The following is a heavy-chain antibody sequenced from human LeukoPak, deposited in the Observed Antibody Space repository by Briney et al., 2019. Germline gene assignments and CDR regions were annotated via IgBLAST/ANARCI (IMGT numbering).Heavy chain of an antibody. CDR3: AKDRVTQSAMDV. CDR1: GFTVNSNY. Sequence: SGGSLRLSCAASGFTVNSNYISWVRQAPGKGLEWVSVIFGGGSTNCADSVKGRFTISRDNSKNTLYLQMNSLRAEDTAVYYCAKDRVTQSAMDVWGKGTTVTVSS. V-gene: IGHV3-53*05. J-gene: IGHJ6*03. CDR2: IFGGGST. D-gene: IGHD5-24*01.